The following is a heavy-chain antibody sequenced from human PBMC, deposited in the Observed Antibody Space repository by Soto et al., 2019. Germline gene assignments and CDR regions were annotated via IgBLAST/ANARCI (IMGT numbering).Heavy chain of an antibody. CDR3: AREPEGIAAALDY. CDR1: GFTFRTYG. Sequence: GGSLRLSCAASGFTFRTYGMNWVRRAPGGGLEWVASISSSGSFIYYADSVKGRFTISRDDAEKSLYLQMNSLRAEDTALYYCAREPEGIAAALDYWGRGTLVTVSS. CDR2: ISSSGSFI. V-gene: IGHV3-21*01. J-gene: IGHJ4*02. D-gene: IGHD6-13*01.